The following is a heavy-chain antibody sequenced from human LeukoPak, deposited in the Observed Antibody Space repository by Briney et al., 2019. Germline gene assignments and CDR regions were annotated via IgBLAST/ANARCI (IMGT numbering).Heavy chain of an antibody. V-gene: IGHV4-59*01. CDR1: GVSINGYY. CDR3: ARESSSSWSAADY. CDR2: IYYSGSS. J-gene: IGHJ4*02. Sequence: SEALSLTCTVSGVSINGYYWSWIRQPPGKGLEWIGYIYYSGSSNNNPSLKSRVTISVDTSKNQSSLKLSSATAADTAVYYCARESSSSWSAADYWGQGTLVTVSS. D-gene: IGHD6-13*01.